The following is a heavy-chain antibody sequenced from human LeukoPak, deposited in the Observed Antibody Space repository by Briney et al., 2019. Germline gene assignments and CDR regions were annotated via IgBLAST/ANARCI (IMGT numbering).Heavy chain of an antibody. CDR1: GGSFSGYY. Sequence: SETLSLTCAVYGGSFSGYYWSWIRQPPGKGLEWFGEINHSGSTNYNPSLKGRVTISLDTSKNQFSLKLSSVTAADTAVYYCARGFRRAGYSSGWYPDYWGQRTLVTVSS. CDR3: ARGFRRAGYSSGWYPDY. D-gene: IGHD6-19*01. V-gene: IGHV4-34*01. CDR2: INHSGST. J-gene: IGHJ4*02.